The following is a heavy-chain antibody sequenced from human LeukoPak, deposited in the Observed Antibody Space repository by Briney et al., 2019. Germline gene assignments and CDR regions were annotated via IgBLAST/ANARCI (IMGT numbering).Heavy chain of an antibody. CDR2: ISPGDSNT. Sequence: GESLKISCKGSGHTFTNYWIGWVRQMPGKGLEWMGIISPGDSNTRYSPSFQGQGTISADKSIRTAYLQWTSLKASDTAKFYCARLGNSNYVSGMDVWGQGTTVTVSS. V-gene: IGHV5-51*01. CDR1: GHTFTNYW. D-gene: IGHD4-11*01. CDR3: ARLGNSNYVSGMDV. J-gene: IGHJ6*02.